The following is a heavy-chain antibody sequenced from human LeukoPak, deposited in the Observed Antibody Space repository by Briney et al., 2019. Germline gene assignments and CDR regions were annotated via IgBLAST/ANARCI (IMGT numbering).Heavy chain of an antibody. CDR3: ARVTAIRSIDY. D-gene: IGHD2-21*02. Sequence: PGGSLRLSCAASGFTFSSYAMSGGRQAPGNGLEWGSAISGSGGSTYYADSVKGRSTISRDNSKNTLYLQMNSLRADDTAVYYCARVTAIRSIDYWGQGTLVTVSS. J-gene: IGHJ4*02. V-gene: IGHV3-23*01. CDR1: GFTFSSYA. CDR2: ISGSGGST.